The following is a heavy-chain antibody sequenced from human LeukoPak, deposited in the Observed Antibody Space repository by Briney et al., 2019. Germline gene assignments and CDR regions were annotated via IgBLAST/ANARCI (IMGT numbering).Heavy chain of an antibody. Sequence: GGSLRLSCAVSGGTFSAYWMAWVRQSPGKGLEWVAEINEDGSVKYYVDSMKGRFTISGDNAKNSLYLQMNSLGAEDTAVYYCAKVPRDSDCYWGQGTLVTVSS. V-gene: IGHV3-7*01. CDR1: GGTFSAYW. CDR3: AKVPRDSDCY. CDR2: INEDGSVK. D-gene: IGHD2-21*02. J-gene: IGHJ4*02.